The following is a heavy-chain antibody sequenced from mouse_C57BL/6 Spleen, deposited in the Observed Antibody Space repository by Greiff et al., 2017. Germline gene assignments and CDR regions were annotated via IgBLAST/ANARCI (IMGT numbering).Heavy chain of an antibody. J-gene: IGHJ3*01. Sequence: QVQLQQPGPELVKPGASVKISCKASGYAFSSSWMNWVKQRPGKGLEWIGRIYPGDGDTNYNGKFKGKATLTADKSSSTAYMQLSSLTSEDSAVYFCARDYDYDGGFAYWGQGTLVTVSA. V-gene: IGHV1-82*01. CDR1: GYAFSSSW. CDR2: IYPGDGDT. D-gene: IGHD2-4*01. CDR3: ARDYDYDGGFAY.